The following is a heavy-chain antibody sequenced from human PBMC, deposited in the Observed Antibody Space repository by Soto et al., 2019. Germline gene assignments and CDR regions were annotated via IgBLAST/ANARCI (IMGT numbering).Heavy chain of an antibody. V-gene: IGHV1-3*01. D-gene: IGHD3-10*01. CDR2: INAGNGNT. Sequence: XSGKGCCNASVYSFTGYVMHWARQAPGQSLEWMGWINAGNGNTKDSQKFQGRVTITRDTSASTAYMELSSLRSEDTAVYYCARASGSRRLDSWGQGPLVTVSS. CDR1: VYSFTGYV. J-gene: IGHJ1*01. CDR3: ARASGSRRLDS.